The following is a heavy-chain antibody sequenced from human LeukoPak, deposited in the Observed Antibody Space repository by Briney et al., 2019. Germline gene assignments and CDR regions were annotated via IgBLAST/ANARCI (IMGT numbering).Heavy chain of an antibody. CDR3: ARRPLGYCSGGSCYSGYFQH. J-gene: IGHJ1*01. CDR2: INHSGST. CDR1: GGSFSGYY. Sequence: SETLSLTCAVYGGSFSGYYWSWIRQPPGKGLEWIGEINHSGSTNSNPSLKSRVTVSVDTSKNLFSLKLSSVTAADTAVYYCARRPLGYCSGGSCYSGYFQHWGQGTLVTVSS. V-gene: IGHV4-34*01. D-gene: IGHD2-15*01.